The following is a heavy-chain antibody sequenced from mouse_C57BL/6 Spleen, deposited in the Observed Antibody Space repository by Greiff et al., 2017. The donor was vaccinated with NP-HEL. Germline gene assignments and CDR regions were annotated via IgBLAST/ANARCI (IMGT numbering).Heavy chain of an antibody. CDR3: ARSSTTGYGRSPLWYFDV. J-gene: IGHJ1*03. CDR2: INPSSGYT. CDR1: GYTFTSYW. Sequence: VQLQQSGAELAKPGASVKLSCKASGYTFTSYWMHWVKQRPGQGLEWIGYINPSSGYTKYNQKFKDKATLTADKSSSTAYMQLSSLTYEDSAVYYCARSSTTGYGRSPLWYFDVWGTGTTVTVSS. V-gene: IGHV1-7*01. D-gene: IGHD1-1*01.